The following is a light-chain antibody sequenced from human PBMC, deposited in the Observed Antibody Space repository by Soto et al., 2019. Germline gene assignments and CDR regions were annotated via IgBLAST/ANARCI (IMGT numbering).Light chain of an antibody. CDR3: QQYNKWPLT. Sequence: ETVLTQSPATLSLSPGERATLSFMASQSVSIDLAWYQQTPGQAPRLLIYGASTRATGIPVRFSGSASGTEFTLTISSLQSEDFTVYYCQQYNKWPLTFGQGTKVDIK. V-gene: IGKV3-15*01. CDR1: QSVSID. CDR2: GAS. J-gene: IGKJ1*01.